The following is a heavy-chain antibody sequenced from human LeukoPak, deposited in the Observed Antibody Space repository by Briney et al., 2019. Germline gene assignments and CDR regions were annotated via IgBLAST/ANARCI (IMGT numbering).Heavy chain of an antibody. Sequence: SETLSLTCAVYGGSFSGYYWSWIRQPPGKGLEWIGEINHSGSTNYNPSLKSRVTMSVDTSKNQFSLKLSSVTAADTAVYYCARDRYGSGSYYFDYWGQGTLVTVSS. CDR2: INHSGST. D-gene: IGHD3-10*01. V-gene: IGHV4-34*01. CDR3: ARDRYGSGSYYFDY. CDR1: GGSFSGYY. J-gene: IGHJ4*02.